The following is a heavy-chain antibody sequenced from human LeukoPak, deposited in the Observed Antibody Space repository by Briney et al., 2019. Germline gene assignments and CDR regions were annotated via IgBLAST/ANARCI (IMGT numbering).Heavy chain of an antibody. Sequence: GRSLRLSSAASGFTFSSYAMHWVRQAPGKGLEWVAVISYDGSNKYYADSVKGRFTTSRDNSKNTLYLQMNSLRAEDTAVYYCAKVPWAEVGATTGDFDYWGQGTLVTVSS. J-gene: IGHJ4*02. CDR3: AKVPWAEVGATTGDFDY. CDR1: GFTFSSYA. D-gene: IGHD1-26*01. V-gene: IGHV3-30-3*01. CDR2: ISYDGSNK.